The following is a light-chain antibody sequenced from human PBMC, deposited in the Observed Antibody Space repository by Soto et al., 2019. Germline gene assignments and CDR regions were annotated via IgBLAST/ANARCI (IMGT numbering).Light chain of an antibody. CDR1: SSDVGGYNY. CDR3: SSYTSSSTLRV. CDR2: DVS. V-gene: IGLV2-14*01. Sequence: QSALTQPASVSGSPGQSITISCTGTSSDVGGYNYVSWYQQHPGKAPKLMIYDVSNRPSGVSYRFSGSKSGNTAPLTISGLQAEDEADYYCSSYTSSSTLRVFGTGTKLTVL. J-gene: IGLJ1*01.